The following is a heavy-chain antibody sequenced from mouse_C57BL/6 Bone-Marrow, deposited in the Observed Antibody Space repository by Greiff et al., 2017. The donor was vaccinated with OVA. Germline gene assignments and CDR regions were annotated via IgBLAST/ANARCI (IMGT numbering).Heavy chain of an antibody. CDR3: ARHGNPHLDLDY. CDR1: GFTFSDYY. CDR2: ISNGGGST. Sequence: EVHLVESGGGLVQPGGSLKLSCAASGFTFSDYYMYWVRQTPEKRLEWVAYISNGGGSTYYPDTVKGRFTIARDNAKNTLYLQMSRLKSEDTAMYYCARHGNPHLDLDYWGQGTTLTVSS. V-gene: IGHV5-12*01. D-gene: IGHD2-1*01. J-gene: IGHJ2*01.